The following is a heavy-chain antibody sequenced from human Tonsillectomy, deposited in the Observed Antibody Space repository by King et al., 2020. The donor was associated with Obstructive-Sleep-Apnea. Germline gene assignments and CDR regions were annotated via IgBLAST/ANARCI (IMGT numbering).Heavy chain of an antibody. CDR2: ISSDGTNT. J-gene: IGHJ4*02. V-gene: IGHV3-30*04. CDR1: GFSFSDYA. CDR3: ARGPLRHLTMFE. Sequence: VQLVESGGGVVQAERSLRLSCAASGFSFSDYALHWVRQAPGKGLEWVAVISSDGTNTLYADSVKGRFTISRDNSKNTLYLQMNSLGAEDTAVYYCARGPLRHLTMFEWGQGTLVTVSS. D-gene: IGHD3-3*01.